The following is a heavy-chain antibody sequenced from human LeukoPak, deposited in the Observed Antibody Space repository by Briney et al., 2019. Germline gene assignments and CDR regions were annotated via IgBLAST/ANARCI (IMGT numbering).Heavy chain of an antibody. CDR3: ARGLYNYGHGDY. CDR1: GGSISSSSYY. V-gene: IGHV4-39*01. J-gene: IGHJ4*02. Sequence: SETLSLTCTVSGGSISSSSYYWGWIRQPPGKGLEWIGSTYYSGSTYYNPSLKSRVTISVDTSKNQFSLKLSSVTAADTAVYYCARGLYNYGHGDYWGQGTLVTVSS. D-gene: IGHD5-18*01. CDR2: TYYSGST.